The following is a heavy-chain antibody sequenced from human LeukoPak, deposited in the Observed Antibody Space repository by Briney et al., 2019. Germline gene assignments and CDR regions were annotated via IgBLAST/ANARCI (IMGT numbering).Heavy chain of an antibody. D-gene: IGHD2-2*02. CDR1: GSTFSSYN. CDR3: ARGADCSSTSCYKGDWFDP. CDR2: ISSSGSYI. Sequence: PGGSLRLSCAASGSTFSSYNMNWVRQAPGKGLEWVSFISSSGSYIYYADSVRGRFTISRDNAENSLYLQMNSLRAEDTAVYYCARGADCSSTSCYKGDWFDPWGQGTLVTVFS. J-gene: IGHJ5*02. V-gene: IGHV3-21*01.